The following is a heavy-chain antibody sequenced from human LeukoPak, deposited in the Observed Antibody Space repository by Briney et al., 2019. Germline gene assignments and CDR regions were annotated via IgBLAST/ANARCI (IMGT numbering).Heavy chain of an antibody. CDR1: GYPFTGYY. D-gene: IGHD6-13*01. J-gene: IGHJ4*02. CDR3: ATETTAGTLDY. CDR2: FNPTSGRT. V-gene: IGHV1-2*02. Sequence: ASVKVSCKASGYPFTGYYIHWVRQAPGQGLEWMGWFNPTSGRTKYAQKFEGRVTMTRDTSISTAYMELSSLRSVDTAVYYCATETTAGTLDYWGQGTLVTVSS.